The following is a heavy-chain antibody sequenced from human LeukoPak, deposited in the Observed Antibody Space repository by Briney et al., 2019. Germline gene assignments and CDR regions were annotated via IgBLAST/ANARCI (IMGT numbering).Heavy chain of an antibody. D-gene: IGHD6-19*01. V-gene: IGHV4-34*01. J-gene: IGHJ3*02. CDR1: GGSFSGYY. CDR3: AGGLAVAADAFDI. Sequence: SETLSLTCGVYGGSFSGYYWSWIRQPPGKGLEWIGEINHGGSTNYTSSLKSRVTISVDTSKNQFSLKLSSVTAADTAVYYCAGGLAVAADAFDIWGQGTMVTVSS. CDR2: INHGGST.